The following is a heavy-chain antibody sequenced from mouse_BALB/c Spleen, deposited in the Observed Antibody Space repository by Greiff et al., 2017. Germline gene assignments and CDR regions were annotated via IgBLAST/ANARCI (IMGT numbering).Heavy chain of an antibody. V-gene: IGHV2-6-7*01. J-gene: IGHJ3*01. CDR3: ARAGYGYDVAWFAY. Sequence: VKLMESGPGLVAPSQSLSITCTVSGFSLTGYGVNWVRQPPGKGLEWLGMIWGDGSTDYNSALKSRLSISKDNSKSQVFLKMNSLQTDDTARYYCARAGYGYDVAWFAYWGQGTLVTVSA. CDR1: GFSLTGYG. D-gene: IGHD2-2*01. CDR2: IWGDGST.